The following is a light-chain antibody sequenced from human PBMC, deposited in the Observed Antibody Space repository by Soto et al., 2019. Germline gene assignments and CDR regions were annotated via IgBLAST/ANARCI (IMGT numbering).Light chain of an antibody. Sequence: EIVMTQSPAPLSVSPGERATLSCRASQSVSSKLAWYQQKPGQAPRLLIYGASTRATGIPARFSGSGSGTDFTLTISSLQYEDFAVYYCQQYNNWYTFGQGTKLEIK. V-gene: IGKV3-15*01. J-gene: IGKJ2*01. CDR2: GAS. CDR1: QSVSSK. CDR3: QQYNNWYT.